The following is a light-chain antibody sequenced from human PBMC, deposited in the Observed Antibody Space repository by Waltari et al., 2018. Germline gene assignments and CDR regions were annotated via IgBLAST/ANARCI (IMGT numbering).Light chain of an antibody. Sequence: QSALTQTATVSGSPGQSITISCSGTSSDIGNYNLVSWYQQHPGKAPTLIIYDVYKRPSGLSNRFSGSKSGNTAFLAISGLQTADEADYYCSSYAGSAISVFGGGTKLTVL. V-gene: IGLV2-23*02. CDR3: SSYAGSAISV. J-gene: IGLJ3*02. CDR1: SSDIGNYNL. CDR2: DVY.